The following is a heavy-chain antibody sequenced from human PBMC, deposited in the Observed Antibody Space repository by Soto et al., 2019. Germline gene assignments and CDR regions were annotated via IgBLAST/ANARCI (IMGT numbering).Heavy chain of an antibody. D-gene: IGHD3-10*01. Sequence: QVQLQESGPGLVKASQTLSLTCNVSGGSISSGGYYWTWIRQHPGKGLEWIGNIHHSGSTFYNPSLKSRFSISVDTSKNQSSLKLSSVTAADTAVYFCVRGVLSWGQGTLVTVSS. CDR3: VRGVLS. V-gene: IGHV4-31*03. CDR1: GGSISSGGYY. J-gene: IGHJ1*01. CDR2: IHHSGST.